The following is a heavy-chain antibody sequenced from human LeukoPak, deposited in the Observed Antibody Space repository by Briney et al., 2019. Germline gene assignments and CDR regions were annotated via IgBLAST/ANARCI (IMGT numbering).Heavy chain of an antibody. CDR2: IYYRGST. CDR3: ARRTTGTGPFDY. CDR1: GGSISSYY. D-gene: IGHD1-1*01. V-gene: IGHV4-59*08. Sequence: PSEPLSLPCTVSGGSISSYYWSWIRQPPGKGLEWIAYIYYRGSTNYNPSLKSRVTISVDTSKNQFSLKLSSVTAADTAVYYCARRTTGTGPFDYWGQGTLVTVSS. J-gene: IGHJ4*02.